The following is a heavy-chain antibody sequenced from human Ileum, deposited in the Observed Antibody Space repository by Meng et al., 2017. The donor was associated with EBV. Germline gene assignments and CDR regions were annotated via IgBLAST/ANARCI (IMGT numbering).Heavy chain of an antibody. Sequence: QLQLQESGPGLVKASETLSLTCTVSGGSISSSHYYWDWIRQPPGKGQEWIGAIYHSGSTSYNPSLQSRVTMFVDTSKNQFSLMLTSVTATDTAVYYCARRRGGSGRDCWGQGTLVTVAS. D-gene: IGHD3-10*01. J-gene: IGHJ4*02. CDR3: ARRRGGSGRDC. V-gene: IGHV4-39*01. CDR2: IYHSGST. CDR1: GGSISSSHYY.